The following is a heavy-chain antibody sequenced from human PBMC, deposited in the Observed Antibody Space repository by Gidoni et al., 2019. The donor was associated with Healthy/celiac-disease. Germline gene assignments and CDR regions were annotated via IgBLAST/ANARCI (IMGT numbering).Heavy chain of an antibody. CDR3: AQSMGYSFDY. CDR2: ISYDGSNK. Sequence: QVQLVAFGGGVVQPGRSLRLPCAPPGFTFSSDGMHWVRQAPGKGLEWVAVISYDGSNKYYADSVKGRVTISRDNSKNTLYLQMNSLRAEDTAVYYCAQSMGYSFDYWGQGTLVTVSS. V-gene: IGHV3-30-3*02. J-gene: IGHJ4*02. CDR1: GFTFSSDG. D-gene: IGHD3-22*01.